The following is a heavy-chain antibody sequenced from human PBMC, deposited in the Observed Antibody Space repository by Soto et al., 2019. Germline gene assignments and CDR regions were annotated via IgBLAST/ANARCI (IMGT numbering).Heavy chain of an antibody. J-gene: IGHJ4*02. Sequence: PSETLSLTCTVSGGSITTDDYFWSWIRQSPERGLEWIGFIFHSGNTFNNPSLSGRASLSVDTSKNEFSLNLTSVTAADTAVYYCVREGTTISPQGYITAAGRFDHWGQGALVTVSS. V-gene: IGHV4-30-4*01. CDR1: GGSITTDDYF. D-gene: IGHD6-25*01. CDR3: VREGTTISPQGYITAAGRFDH. CDR2: IFHSGNT.